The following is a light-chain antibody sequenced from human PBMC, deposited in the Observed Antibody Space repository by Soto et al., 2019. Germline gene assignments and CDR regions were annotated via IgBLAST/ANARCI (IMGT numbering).Light chain of an antibody. V-gene: IGKV3-20*01. J-gene: IGKJ1*01. CDR3: QHYGSSPWT. Sequence: IVWTHSPSTLSSSPWHRSTIYFSSSQSVSSSNLAWYQQKRGQSPRLLIYGASSRATGIPDRFSGSGSGPDFTLTISRLEPEDFAVYFCQHYGSSPWTFGQGTKVDIK. CDR1: QSVSSSN. CDR2: GAS.